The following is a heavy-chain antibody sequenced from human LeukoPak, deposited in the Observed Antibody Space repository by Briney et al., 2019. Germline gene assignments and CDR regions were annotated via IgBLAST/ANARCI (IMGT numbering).Heavy chain of an antibody. V-gene: IGHV3-48*04. CDR3: ARKALTGSHSGPFDT. CDR1: GFTFSSHA. J-gene: IGHJ3*02. Sequence: SGGSLRLSCAASGFTFSSHAMNWVRQAPGKGLEWISSISTDSLTIKYADFLSGQFTISRDNAENLLFLQMSSLRAEDTAVYFCARKALTGSHSGPFDTWGQGTFVTVSS. CDR2: ISTDSLTI. D-gene: IGHD7-27*01.